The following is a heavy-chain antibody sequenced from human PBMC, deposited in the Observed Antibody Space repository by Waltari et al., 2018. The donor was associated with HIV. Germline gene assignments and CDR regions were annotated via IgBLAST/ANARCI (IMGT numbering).Heavy chain of an antibody. CDR3: ARAGTYDILTGYLNWFDP. J-gene: IGHJ5*02. CDR1: GGPISSSSSY. D-gene: IGHD3-9*01. Sequence: QLQLQESGPGLVKPSETLSLTCTVSGGPISSSSSYWGWFRQPPGKGLEWIGSIYYSGSTYYNPSLKSRVTISVDTSKNQFSLKLSSVTAADTAVYYCARAGTYDILTGYLNWFDPWGQGTLVTVSS. CDR2: IYYSGST. V-gene: IGHV4-39*07.